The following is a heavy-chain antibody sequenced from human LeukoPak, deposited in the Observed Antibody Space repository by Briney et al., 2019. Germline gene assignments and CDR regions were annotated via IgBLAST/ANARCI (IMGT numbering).Heavy chain of an antibody. CDR2: IKQDGSEK. J-gene: IGHJ4*02. D-gene: IGHD3-10*01. CDR3: ARPQLYNSGTPYTGY. CDR1: GFTFSSFW. Sequence: GGSLRLSCAASGFTFSSFWMSWGRQAPGKGLECLANIKQDGSEKYYVDSVKGRFTISRGNAKNSLYLQMNSLRAEDTAVYYCARPQLYNSGTPYTGYWGQGALVTVSS. V-gene: IGHV3-7*01.